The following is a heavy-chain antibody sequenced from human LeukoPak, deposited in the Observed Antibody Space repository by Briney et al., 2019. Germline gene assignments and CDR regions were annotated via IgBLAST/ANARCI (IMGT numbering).Heavy chain of an antibody. D-gene: IGHD6-13*01. CDR2: IYFSGST. V-gene: IGHV4-39*07. CDR3: ARMDGSNWTFDY. J-gene: IGHJ4*02. Sequence: SETLSLTCTLSRGSLSSSSYYWGSVRQPPGTGLEWLGCIYFSGSTYYNPSPTSRVTMSVDTSKTQFSLKLSSVTAADTAVYYCARMDGSNWTFDYWGQGTLVTVSS. CDR1: RGSLSSSSYY.